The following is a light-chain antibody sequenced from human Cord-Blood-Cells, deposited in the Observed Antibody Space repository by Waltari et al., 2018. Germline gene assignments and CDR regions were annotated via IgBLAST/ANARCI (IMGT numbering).Light chain of an antibody. Sequence: DIQMTQSPSSLSASVGDRVTITCRASQSISSYLNWYQQKPGKAPKLLIYAASSLQSGVPSRVSCSGSGTDFTLTISSLQPEDFATYYCQQSYSTITFGQGTRLEIK. CDR3: QQSYSTIT. V-gene: IGKV1-39*01. CDR1: QSISSY. CDR2: AAS. J-gene: IGKJ5*01.